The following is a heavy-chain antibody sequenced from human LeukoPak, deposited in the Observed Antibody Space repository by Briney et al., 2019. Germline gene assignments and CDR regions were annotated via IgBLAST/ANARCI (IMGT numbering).Heavy chain of an antibody. V-gene: IGHV1-2*02. CDR1: GYTFTGYY. CDR2: INPNSGGT. Sequence: ASVKVSCKASGYTFTGYYVHWVRQAPGQGLEWMGWINPNSGGTNYAQKFQGRVTMTRDTSISTAYMELSRLRSDDTAVYYCARAPSYSPLGMDVWGQGTTVTVSS. D-gene: IGHD5-12*01. J-gene: IGHJ6*02. CDR3: ARAPSYSPLGMDV.